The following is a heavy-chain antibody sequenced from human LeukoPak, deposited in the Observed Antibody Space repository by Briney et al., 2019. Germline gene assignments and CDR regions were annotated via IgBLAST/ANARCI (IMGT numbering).Heavy chain of an antibody. J-gene: IGHJ5*02. CDR1: GFTFSSYW. CDR3: ARVPYSSSSGWFDP. CDR2: INSDGNST. Sequence: PGGSLRLSCAASGFTFSSYWMHWVRQAPGKGLVWVSRINSDGNSTSYADSVKGRFTISRDNAKNTLYLQMNSLRAEDTAVYYCARVPYSSSSGWFDPWGQGTLVTVSS. D-gene: IGHD6-6*01. V-gene: IGHV3-74*01.